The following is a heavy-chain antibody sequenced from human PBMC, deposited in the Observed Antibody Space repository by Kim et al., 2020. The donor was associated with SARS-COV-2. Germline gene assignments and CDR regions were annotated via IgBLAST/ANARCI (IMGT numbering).Heavy chain of an antibody. CDR3: ARESVVPAGDFDY. V-gene: IGHV4-39*07. J-gene: IGHJ4*02. Sequence: SHPAHQSPVTISVDTSKNQFSLKLSSVTAADTAVYYCARESVVPAGDFDYWGQGTLVTVSS. D-gene: IGHD2-2*01.